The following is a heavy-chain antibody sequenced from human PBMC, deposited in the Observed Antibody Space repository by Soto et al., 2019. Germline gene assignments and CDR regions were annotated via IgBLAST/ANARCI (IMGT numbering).Heavy chain of an antibody. CDR1: GFSLTSGVG. D-gene: IGHD5-12*01. CDR3: AHIDPEIVTVGGHGGFDY. V-gene: IGHV2-5*02. J-gene: IGHJ4*02. CDR2: IYWDDDK. Sequence: QITLKESGPPLVRPPQTLTLTCTFSGFSLTSGVGVGWIRQPPGKALEWLALIYWDDDKRYSPYLKNRLTITKDTSKNQVVLTMTNVGPVDTATYFCAHIDPEIVTVGGHGGFDYWGQGTLVTVSS.